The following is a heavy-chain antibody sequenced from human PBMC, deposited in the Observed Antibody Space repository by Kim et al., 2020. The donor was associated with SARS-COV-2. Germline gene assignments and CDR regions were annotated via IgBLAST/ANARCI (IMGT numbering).Heavy chain of an antibody. V-gene: IGHV4-59*08. Sequence: SETLSLTCTVSGGSISSYYWSWIRQPPGKGLEWIGYIYYSGSTNYNPSLKSRVTISVDTSKNQFSLKLSSVTAADTAVYYCARLDWSGYYVDYYYYMDVWGKGTTVTVSS. D-gene: IGHD3-3*01. CDR1: GGSISSYY. J-gene: IGHJ6*03. CDR2: IYYSGST. CDR3: ARLDWSGYYVDYYYYMDV.